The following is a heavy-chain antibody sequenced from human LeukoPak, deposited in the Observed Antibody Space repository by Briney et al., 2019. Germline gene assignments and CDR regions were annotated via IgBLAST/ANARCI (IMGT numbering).Heavy chain of an antibody. D-gene: IGHD2-21*02. CDR3: ARGTTALMDV. V-gene: IGHV3-23*01. Sequence: GGSLRLSCAASGFTFSSYAMSWVRQAPGKWLEWVSAISGSGGSTYYADSVKGRFTISRDNAKNSLYLQMNSLRAEDTAVYYCARGTTALMDVWGKGTTVTVSS. CDR1: GFTFSSYA. J-gene: IGHJ6*03. CDR2: ISGSGGST.